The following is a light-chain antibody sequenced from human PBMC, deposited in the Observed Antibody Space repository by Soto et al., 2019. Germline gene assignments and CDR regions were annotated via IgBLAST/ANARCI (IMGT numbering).Light chain of an antibody. CDR3: AAWDDSLNGVV. CDR2: GND. J-gene: IGLJ2*01. Sequence: QSVLTQPPSASGTPGQRVTISCSGSSSNIGGNIVNWYQQLPGTAPQLLIFGNDQRPSWVPDRFSGSKSGTSASLAISGRQSEDEANDYCAAWDDSLNGVVFGGGTQLTVL. V-gene: IGLV1-44*01. CDR1: SSNIGGNI.